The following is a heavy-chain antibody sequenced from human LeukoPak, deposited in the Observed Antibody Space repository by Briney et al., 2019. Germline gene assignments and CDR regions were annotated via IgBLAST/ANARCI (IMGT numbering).Heavy chain of an antibody. CDR2: IKEDGSET. Sequence: PGGSLRLSCAASGFIFKKYWMNWVRQVPGKGLECLANIKEDGSETYYADSVKGRFTISRDNPKNSLYLQMNSLRAEDMALYYCAKDRAAAALYYMDVWGKGTTVTVSS. CDR3: AKDRAAAALYYMDV. J-gene: IGHJ6*03. CDR1: GFIFKKYW. D-gene: IGHD6-13*01. V-gene: IGHV3-7*03.